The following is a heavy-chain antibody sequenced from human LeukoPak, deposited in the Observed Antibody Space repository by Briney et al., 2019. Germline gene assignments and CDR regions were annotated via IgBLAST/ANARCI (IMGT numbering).Heavy chain of an antibody. CDR1: GGSISSSNW. V-gene: IGHV4-4*02. D-gene: IGHD2-2*01. CDR2: IYHSGST. CDR3: ARLLGYCSSTSCFDY. Sequence: SGTLSLTCAVSGGSISSSNWWSWIRQPPGKGLEWIGEIYHSGSTNYNPSLKSRVTISVDKSKNQFSLKLSSVTAADTAVYYCARLLGYCSSTSCFDYWGQGTLVTVSS. J-gene: IGHJ4*02.